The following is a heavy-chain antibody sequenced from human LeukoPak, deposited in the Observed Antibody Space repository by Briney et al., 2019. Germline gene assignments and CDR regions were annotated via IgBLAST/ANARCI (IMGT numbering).Heavy chain of an antibody. CDR2: ISSSGSTI. D-gene: IGHD4-17*01. V-gene: IGHV3-48*03. Sequence: GGSLRLSCAASGFTFSSSEMNWVSQAPGKGLEWVSYISSSGSTIYYADSVKGRFTISRDNAKNSLYLQLNSLRAEDTAVYYCASFPTTVADDYCGYWGRGTLVTVSS. CDR1: GFTFSSSE. J-gene: IGHJ4*02. CDR3: ASFPTTVADDYCGY.